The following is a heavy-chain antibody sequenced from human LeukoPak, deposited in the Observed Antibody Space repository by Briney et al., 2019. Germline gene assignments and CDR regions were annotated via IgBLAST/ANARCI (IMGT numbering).Heavy chain of an antibody. CDR2: MNPNSGNT. D-gene: IGHD1-14*01. Sequence: GASVKVSCKASGYTFTSYDINWVRQATGQGPEWMGWMNPNSGNTGYAQKFQGRVTMTRNTSISTAYMELSSVRSEDTAMYYCAINLPANRRFQHWGQGTLVTVSS. V-gene: IGHV1-8*01. CDR3: AINLPANRRFQH. J-gene: IGHJ1*01. CDR1: GYTFTSYD.